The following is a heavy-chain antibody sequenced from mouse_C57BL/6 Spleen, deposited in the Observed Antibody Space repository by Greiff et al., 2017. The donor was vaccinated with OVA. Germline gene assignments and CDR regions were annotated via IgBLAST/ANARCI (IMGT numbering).Heavy chain of an antibody. V-gene: IGHV1-12*01. D-gene: IGHD2-4*01. CDR2: IYPGNGDT. J-gene: IGHJ3*01. Sequence: ESGAELVRPGASVQMSCKASGYTFTRSNMHWVKQTPRQGLEWIGAIYPGNGDTSYNQKFKGKATLTVDKSSSTAYMQLSSLTSEDSAVYFCARDGGDYGFAYWGQGTLVTVSA. CDR1: GYTFTRSN. CDR3: ARDGGDYGFAY.